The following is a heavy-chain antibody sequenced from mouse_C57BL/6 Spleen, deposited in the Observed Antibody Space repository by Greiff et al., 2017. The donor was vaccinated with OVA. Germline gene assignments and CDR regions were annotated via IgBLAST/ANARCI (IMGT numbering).Heavy chain of an antibody. Sequence: VKLQESGAELARPGASVKLSCKASGYTFTSYGISWVKQRTGQGLEWIGEIYPRSGNTYYNEKFKGKATLTADKSSSTAYMELRSLTSEDSAVYFCARGEKSSGYSYAMDYWGQGTSVTVSS. CDR2: IYPRSGNT. D-gene: IGHD3-2*02. CDR1: GYTFTSYG. J-gene: IGHJ4*01. V-gene: IGHV1-81*01. CDR3: ARGEKSSGYSYAMDY.